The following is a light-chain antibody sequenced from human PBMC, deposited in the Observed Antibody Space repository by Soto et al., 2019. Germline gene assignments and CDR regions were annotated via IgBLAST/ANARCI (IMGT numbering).Light chain of an antibody. V-gene: IGLV2-23*01. Sequence: SVLAQPASVSGSPGQSITIPCTGTSGFVGGFSLVSWYQQHPGKAPKGMISEGHRRPSGVPDRFSGSTSVNSASLTISGLQADDDADYYCCLYIGATTYVFGTGTKVTVL. CDR3: CLYIGATTYV. CDR2: EGH. J-gene: IGLJ1*01. CDR1: SGFVGGFSL.